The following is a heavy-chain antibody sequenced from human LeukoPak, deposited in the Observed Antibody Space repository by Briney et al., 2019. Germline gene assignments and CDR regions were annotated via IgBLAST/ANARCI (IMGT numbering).Heavy chain of an antibody. CDR1: GGTFNSYA. V-gene: IGHV1-69*06. CDR2: IIPMSDTA. CDR3: ARINEVEAAAGPFDY. J-gene: IGHJ4*02. D-gene: IGHD6-13*01. Sequence: SVKVSCKASGGTFNSYAISWVRQAPGQGLEWMGGIIPMSDTANYPQKFRGRLTITADIPTSTVYMELSSLRSDDTAVYYCARINEVEAAAGPFDYWGQGTLVTVSS.